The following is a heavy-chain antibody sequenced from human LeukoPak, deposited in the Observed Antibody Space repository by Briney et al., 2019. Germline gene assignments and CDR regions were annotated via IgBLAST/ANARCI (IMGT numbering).Heavy chain of an antibody. Sequence: ASVKVACKASGYTFSGYYIHWVRQAPGQGLEWMGWISPSTGGTNYAQKFQGRVIMTRDMSTATAYMELGRLSSDDTAVYFCASPQYGDFYFDYWGQGTLVTVAS. CDR1: GYTFSGYY. CDR3: ASPQYGDFYFDY. J-gene: IGHJ4*02. CDR2: ISPSTGGT. D-gene: IGHD2-21*02. V-gene: IGHV1-2*02.